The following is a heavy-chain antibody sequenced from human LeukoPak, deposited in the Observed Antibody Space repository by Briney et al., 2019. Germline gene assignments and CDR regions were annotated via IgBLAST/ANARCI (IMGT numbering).Heavy chain of an antibody. Sequence: SETLSLTCTVYGGSFSGYYWSWIRQPPGKGLEWIGEINHSGSTNYNPSLKSRVTISVDTSKNQFSLKLSSVTAADTAVYYCARGPFQYYYDGSGPYGYWGQGTLVTVSS. CDR1: GGSFSGYY. CDR3: ARGPFQYYYDGSGPYGY. V-gene: IGHV4-34*01. D-gene: IGHD3-22*01. J-gene: IGHJ4*02. CDR2: INHSGST.